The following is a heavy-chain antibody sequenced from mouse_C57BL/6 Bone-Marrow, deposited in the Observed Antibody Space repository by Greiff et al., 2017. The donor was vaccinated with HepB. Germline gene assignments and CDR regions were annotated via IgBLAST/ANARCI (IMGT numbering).Heavy chain of an antibody. CDR3: ARRGDYLDY. D-gene: IGHD2-13*01. CDR1: GYSITSGYY. J-gene: IGHJ2*01. CDR2: ISYDGSN. Sequence: ESGPGLVKPSQSLSLTCSVTGYSITSGYYWNWIRQFPGNKLEWMGYISYDGSNNYNPSLKNRISITRDTSKNQFFLKLNSVTTEDTATYYCARRGDYLDYWGQGTTLTVSS. V-gene: IGHV3-6*01.